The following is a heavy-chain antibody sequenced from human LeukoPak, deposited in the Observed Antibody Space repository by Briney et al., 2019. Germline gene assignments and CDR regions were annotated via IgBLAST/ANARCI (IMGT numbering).Heavy chain of an antibody. CDR1: GGSISSYY. D-gene: IGHD6-13*01. CDR2: IYTSGST. V-gene: IGHV4-4*09. CDR3: ARQVAAAGIYYYYYMDV. J-gene: IGHJ6*03. Sequence: SETLSLTCTVSGGSISSYYWCWIRQPPGKGLEWIGYIYTSGSTNYNPSLKSRVTISVDTSKNQFSLKLSSVTAADTAVYYCARQVAAAGIYYYYYMDVWGKGTTVTVSS.